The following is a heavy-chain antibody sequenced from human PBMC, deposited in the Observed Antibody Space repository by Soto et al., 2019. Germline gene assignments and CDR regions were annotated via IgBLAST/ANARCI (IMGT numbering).Heavy chain of an antibody. V-gene: IGHV2-5*02. CDR1: GFSLSTSGVG. Sequence: QITLKESGPTLVKPTQTLTLTCNFSGFSLSTSGVGVGWIRQPPGKALEWLALIFWDDDKRYSPSLKSRLTITKDTYKNQVVLTMTNMDPVDTATYYCAHIRYGSGLFDYWGQGTLVTVSS. CDR3: AHIRYGSGLFDY. D-gene: IGHD3-10*01. J-gene: IGHJ4*02. CDR2: IFWDDDK.